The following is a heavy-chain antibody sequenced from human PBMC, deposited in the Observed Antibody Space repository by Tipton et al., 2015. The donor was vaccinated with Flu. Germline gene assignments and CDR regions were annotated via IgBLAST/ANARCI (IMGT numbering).Heavy chain of an antibody. CDR1: GGSMSSFY. J-gene: IGHJ4*02. V-gene: IGHV4-4*07. Sequence: TLSLTCTVSGGSMSSFYWSWIRQPAGKGLEWVGRIYASGSTNYNPSLKSRLTMSVDTSKNRFSLKLSSVTAADTAVYYSARGSGSGTYVIFYFWGQGTLVTVSS. D-gene: IGHD3-10*01. CDR2: IYASGST. CDR3: ARGSGSGTYVIFYF.